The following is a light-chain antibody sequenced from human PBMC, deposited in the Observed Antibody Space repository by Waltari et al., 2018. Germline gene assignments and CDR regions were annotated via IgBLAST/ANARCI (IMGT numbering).Light chain of an antibody. Sequence: DIQMTQSPSSLSASVADRVTITCRASQSVRNFVNWYQQEPGKAPKLLIYATSSLQTGVPSRFCGSRSGAEFTLSISSLQPEDLAIYFCQQEYRTRRTFGQGTKVEIK. J-gene: IGKJ1*01. CDR2: ATS. V-gene: IGKV1-39*01. CDR1: QSVRNF. CDR3: QQEYRTRRT.